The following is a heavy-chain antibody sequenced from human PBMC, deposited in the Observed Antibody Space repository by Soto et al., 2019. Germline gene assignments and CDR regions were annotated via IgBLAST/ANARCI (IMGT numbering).Heavy chain of an antibody. D-gene: IGHD6-6*01. CDR1: GFTFISYW. CDR2: IKQDGSEK. V-gene: IGHV3-7*03. CDR3: ASDSSSERYYYYGMDV. Sequence: GGSLRLSCAASGFTFISYWMSWVRQAPGKGLEWVANIKQDGSEKYYVDSVKGRFTISRDNAKNSLYLQMNSLRAEDTAVYYCASDSSSERYYYYGMDVWGQGTTVTVSS. J-gene: IGHJ6*02.